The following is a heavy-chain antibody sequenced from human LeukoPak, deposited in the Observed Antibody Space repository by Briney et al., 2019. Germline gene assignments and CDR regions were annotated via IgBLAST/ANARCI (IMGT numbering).Heavy chain of an antibody. V-gene: IGHV1-46*01. Sequence: ASVKVSCKASGYTFTAYYIHWVRQAPGQGLEWMGIINPSGGSTSYAQKFQGRVTMTRDTSISTAYMELSRLRSDDTAVYYCARDVKDSSLTFYYYMDVWGKGTTVTVSS. CDR1: GYTFTAYY. CDR3: ARDVKDSSLTFYYYMDV. CDR2: INPSGGST. J-gene: IGHJ6*03. D-gene: IGHD6-6*01.